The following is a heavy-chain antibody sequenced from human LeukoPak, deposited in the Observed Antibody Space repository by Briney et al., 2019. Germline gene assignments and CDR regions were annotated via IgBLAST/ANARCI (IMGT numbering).Heavy chain of an antibody. D-gene: IGHD3-16*01. V-gene: IGHV3-33*01. Sequence: GGAPGPSCAASGFPLRSHGMHWGPPAPGKGLGGGAVIWYDGSNKYYADSVKGRFTISRDNSKNTLYLQMNSLGAEDTAVYYCARVHEKLQGGLVDYWGQGTLVTVSS. J-gene: IGHJ4*02. CDR2: IWYDGSNK. CDR1: GFPLRSHG. CDR3: ARVHEKLQGGLVDY.